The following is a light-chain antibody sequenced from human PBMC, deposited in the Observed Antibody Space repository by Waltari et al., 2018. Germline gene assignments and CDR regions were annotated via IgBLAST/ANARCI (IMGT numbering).Light chain of an antibody. CDR1: SSDVGGSNY. Sequence: QSALTQPASVSGSPGQSITTSCTGTSSDVGGSNYVPWYQQHPGKAPKLMIYDVSERPSGVSNRFSGSKSGNTASLTISGLQAEDEADYYCNSYTSISTLVFGGGTKLTVL. V-gene: IGLV2-14*01. J-gene: IGLJ2*01. CDR3: NSYTSISTLV. CDR2: DVS.